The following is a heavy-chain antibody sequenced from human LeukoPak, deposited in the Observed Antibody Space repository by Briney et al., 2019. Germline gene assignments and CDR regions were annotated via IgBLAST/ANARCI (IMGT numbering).Heavy chain of an antibody. CDR1: GGSISSRSYY. CDR3: AREDCSSTSCYRGGTFDI. Sequence: PSETLSLTCTVSGGSISSRSYYWAWIRQPPGKGLEWIGSIYYSGSTYYNPSLKSRVTISVDTSKNQFSLKLSSVTAADTAVYYCAREDCSSTSCYRGGTFDIWGQGTMVTVSS. D-gene: IGHD2-2*01. J-gene: IGHJ3*02. CDR2: IYYSGST. V-gene: IGHV4-39*07.